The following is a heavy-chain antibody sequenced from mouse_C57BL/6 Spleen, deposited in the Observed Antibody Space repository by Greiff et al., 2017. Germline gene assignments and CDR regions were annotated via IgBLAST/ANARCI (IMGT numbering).Heavy chain of an antibody. CDR1: GYTFTSYW. CDR2: IYPGSGST. D-gene: IGHD2-13*01. V-gene: IGHV1-55*01. CDR3: AGDPDGDYGSWYAMDY. Sequence: VQLQQPGAELVKPGASVKMSCKASGYTFTSYWITWVKQRPGQGLEWIGDIYPGSGSTNYNEKFKSKATLTVDTSSSTAYMQLSSLTSEDSAVYYWAGDPDGDYGSWYAMDYWGQGTSVTVSS. J-gene: IGHJ4*01.